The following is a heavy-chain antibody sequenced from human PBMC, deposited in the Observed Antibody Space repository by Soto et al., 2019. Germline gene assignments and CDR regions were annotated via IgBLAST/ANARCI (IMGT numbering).Heavy chain of an antibody. CDR2: ISAYNGNT. V-gene: IGHV1-18*01. Sequence: ASVKVSCKASGYTFTSYGISWVRQAPGQGLEWMGWISAYNGNTNYAQKLQGRVTMTTDTSTSTAYMELRSLRSDDTAVYYCATTVTTTPYRNGMDVWGQGTTVTVSS. J-gene: IGHJ6*02. D-gene: IGHD4-17*01. CDR1: GYTFTSYG. CDR3: ATTVTTTPYRNGMDV.